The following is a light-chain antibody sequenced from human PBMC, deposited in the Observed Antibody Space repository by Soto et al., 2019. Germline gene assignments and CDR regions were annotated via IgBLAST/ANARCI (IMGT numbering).Light chain of an antibody. CDR1: QDISAY. Sequence: DIQMTQSPSSLSASVGDRVTITCQASQDISAYLSWCQQKPGKAPKLLIFAASNLETGVPARFSESGSGTDFTLTISSLQPEDIATYYCQQYDSLPLTFGGGTKVEI. J-gene: IGKJ4*01. V-gene: IGKV1-33*01. CDR3: QQYDSLPLT. CDR2: AAS.